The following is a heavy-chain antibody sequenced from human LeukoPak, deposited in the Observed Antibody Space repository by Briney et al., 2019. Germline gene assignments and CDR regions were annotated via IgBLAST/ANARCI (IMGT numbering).Heavy chain of an antibody. V-gene: IGHV4-59*08. J-gene: IGHJ4*02. CDR3: ATLGGSIDY. CDR2: MFSSGSA. Sequence: PSETLSLTCSVSGGVITSFYWSWIRQSPGKGLECIGSMFSSGSANYNPSLKSRVTMSVDRSQSLFSLRLASVTAADTAIYYCATLGGSIDYWGRGTLVAVSS. CDR1: GGVITSFY. D-gene: IGHD3-16*01.